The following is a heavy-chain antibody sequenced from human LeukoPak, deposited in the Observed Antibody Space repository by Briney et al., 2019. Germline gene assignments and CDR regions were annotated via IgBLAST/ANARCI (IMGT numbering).Heavy chain of an antibody. CDR2: IIPILGIA. CDR1: GGTFSSYA. V-gene: IGHV1-69*04. CDR3: ASLRDGYNDHWYLDL. J-gene: IGHJ2*01. D-gene: IGHD5-12*01. Sequence: ASVKVSCKASGGTFSSYAISWVRQAPGQGLEWMGRIIPILGIANYAQKFQGRVTITADKSTSTAYMELSSLRSEDTAVYYCASLRDGYNDHWYLDLWGRGTLVTVSS.